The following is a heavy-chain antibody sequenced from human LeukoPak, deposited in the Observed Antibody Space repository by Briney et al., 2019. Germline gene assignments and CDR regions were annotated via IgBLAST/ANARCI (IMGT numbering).Heavy chain of an antibody. CDR3: ARVYYGSGSQNFDY. J-gene: IGHJ4*02. D-gene: IGHD3-10*01. CDR2: IYDSGST. Sequence: SETLSLTCTVSGGSISSYYWSWIRQPPGKGLEWIGYIYDSGSTNYNPSLKSRVTISVDTSKNQFSLKLSSVTAADTAVYYCARVYYGSGSQNFDYWGQGTLVTVSS. CDR1: GGSISSYY. V-gene: IGHV4-59*08.